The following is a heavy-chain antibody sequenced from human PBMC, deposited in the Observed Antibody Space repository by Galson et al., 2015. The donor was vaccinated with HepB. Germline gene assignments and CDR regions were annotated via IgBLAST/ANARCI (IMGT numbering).Heavy chain of an antibody. J-gene: IGHJ4*02. V-gene: IGHV4-59*01. Sequence: SETLSLTCTVSGGSISSYYWSWIRQPPGKGLEWIGYIYYSGSTNYNPSLKSRVTISVDTSKNQFSLKLSSVTAADTAVYYCARGTYSSTPPEYYFDYWGQGTLVTVSS. D-gene: IGHD6-19*01. CDR2: IYYSGST. CDR3: ARGTYSSTPPEYYFDY. CDR1: GGSISSYY.